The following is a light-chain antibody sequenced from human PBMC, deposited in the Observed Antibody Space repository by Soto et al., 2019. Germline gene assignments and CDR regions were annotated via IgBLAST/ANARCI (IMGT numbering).Light chain of an antibody. CDR2: ATS. CDR3: HNNGAWHMT. CDR1: QSVGNN. Sequence: EIVLTQSPATLSVSPGERATLSCRASQSVGNNLAWYQQKPGQAPRLLIFATSSRATGVPARFSGSGSGTEFTLTIRSPESVEIAVYYHHNNGAWHMTFGGGAKVEIE. J-gene: IGKJ4*01. V-gene: IGKV3-15*01.